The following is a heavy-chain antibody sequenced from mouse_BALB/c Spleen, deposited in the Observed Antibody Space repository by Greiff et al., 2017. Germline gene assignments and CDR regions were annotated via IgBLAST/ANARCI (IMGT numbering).Heavy chain of an antibody. D-gene: IGHD2-4*01. CDR2: ISSGSSTI. CDR1: GFTFSSFG. V-gene: IGHV5-17*02. J-gene: IGHJ4*01. CDR3: ARSYYDYDGGYAMDY. Sequence: EVHLVESGGGLVQPGGSRKLSCAASGFTFSSFGMHWVRQAPEKGLEWVAYISSGSSTIYYADTVKGRFTISRDNPKNTLFLQMTSLRSEDTAMYYCARSYYDYDGGYAMDYWGQGTSVTVSS.